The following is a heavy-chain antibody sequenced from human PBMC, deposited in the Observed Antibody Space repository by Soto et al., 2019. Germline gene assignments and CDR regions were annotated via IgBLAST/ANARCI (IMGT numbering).Heavy chain of an antibody. D-gene: IGHD2-21*02. V-gene: IGHV3-30-3*01. J-gene: IGHJ4*02. CDR3: ARAYYGGDTYYFDY. CDR2: ISYDGSNK. Sequence: QVQLVESGGGVVQPGRSLRLSCAASGFTFSSYAMHWVRQAPGKGLEWVAVISYDGSNKYYADSVKGRFTISRDNSKNTLYLQMNSLRAEDTAVYYCARAYYGGDTYYFDYWGQGTLVTVSS. CDR1: GFTFSSYA.